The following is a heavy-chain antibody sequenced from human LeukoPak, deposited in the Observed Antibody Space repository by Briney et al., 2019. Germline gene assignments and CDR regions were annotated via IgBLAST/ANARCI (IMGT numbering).Heavy chain of an antibody. V-gene: IGHV3-7*01. CDR2: IKQDGSEK. J-gene: IGHJ4*02. D-gene: IGHD6-19*01. CDR1: GLIFSSYW. CDR3: ARGKTSGWYTPTDY. Sequence: GGSLRLSCAASGLIFSSYWMSWVRQAPGKGLEWVANIKQDGSEKYYVDSVKGRFTISRDNAKNSLYLQMNSLRVEDTAVYYCARGKTSGWYTPTDYWGQGTLVTVSS.